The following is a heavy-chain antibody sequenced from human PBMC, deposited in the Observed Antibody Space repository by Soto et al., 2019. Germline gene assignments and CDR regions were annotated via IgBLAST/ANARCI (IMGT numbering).Heavy chain of an antibody. D-gene: IGHD1-26*01. CDR1: GFTFSNYA. J-gene: IGHJ3*02. CDR2: IRSKAYGGTT. V-gene: IGHV3-49*04. Sequence: GGSLRLSCAASGFTFSNYAMHWVRQAPGKGLEWVGFIRSKAYGGTTEYAASVKGRFTISRDDSKSIAYLQMNSLKTEDTAVYYCTRVNSGSYSDAFDIWGQGTMVTVSS. CDR3: TRVNSGSYSDAFDI.